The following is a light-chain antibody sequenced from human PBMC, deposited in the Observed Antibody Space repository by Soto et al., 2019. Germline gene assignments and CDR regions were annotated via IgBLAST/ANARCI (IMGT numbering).Light chain of an antibody. Sequence: EIVMTQSPATLSLSPGERATLSCRASQGVIRYMAWYQQKPGQAPRLLIYEASNRATGIPARFSGSGSGTDFTLTISSLEPEDFAVYYCHQRSNWPITFGQGTRLEIK. V-gene: IGKV3-11*01. CDR2: EAS. CDR1: QGVIRY. J-gene: IGKJ5*01. CDR3: HQRSNWPIT.